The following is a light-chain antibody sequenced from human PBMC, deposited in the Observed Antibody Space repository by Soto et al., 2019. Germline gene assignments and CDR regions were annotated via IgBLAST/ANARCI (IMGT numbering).Light chain of an antibody. CDR3: QQYNSYSPT. Sequence: GDSVTVTCWATQGISSFLAWYQQKPGKAPKLLIYDASSLESGVPSRFRGSGSGTEFTLTISSLQPDDFEPYYCQQYNSYSPTFGQGTKVDIK. CDR1: QGISSF. J-gene: IGKJ1*01. V-gene: IGKV1-5*01. CDR2: DAS.